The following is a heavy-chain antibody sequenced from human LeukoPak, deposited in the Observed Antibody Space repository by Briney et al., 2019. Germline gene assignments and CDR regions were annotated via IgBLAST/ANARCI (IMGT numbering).Heavy chain of an antibody. J-gene: IGHJ4*02. CDR2: INHSGST. Sequence: SETLSLTCAVYGGSFSGYYWSWIRQPPGKGLEWIGEINHSGSTNYNPSLKSRVTISLDTSKNQFSLRLSSVTAADTAVYYCAGHHPRNTVDFWGQGTLVTVSS. D-gene: IGHD2-8*02. CDR1: GGSFSGYY. CDR3: AGHHPRNTVDF. V-gene: IGHV4-34*01.